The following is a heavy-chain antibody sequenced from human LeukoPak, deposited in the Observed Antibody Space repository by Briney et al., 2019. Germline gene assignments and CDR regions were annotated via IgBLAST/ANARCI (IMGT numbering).Heavy chain of an antibody. CDR3: GRIPAAGSLKGSFDI. V-gene: IGHV5-51*01. D-gene: IGHD6-13*01. J-gene: IGHJ3*02. Sequence: GESLKISCKGSGYSFTSYWIGWVRQMPGKGLEGMGIIYPGDSDTTYSPSFQGQGTISADKSISTAYLQWSSLKASDSAMYFCGRIPAAGSLKGSFDIWGQGTMVTVSS. CDR1: GYSFTSYW. CDR2: IYPGDSDT.